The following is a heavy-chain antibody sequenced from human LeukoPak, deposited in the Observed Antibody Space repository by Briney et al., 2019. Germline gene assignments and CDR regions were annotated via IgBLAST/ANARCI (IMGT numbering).Heavy chain of an antibody. V-gene: IGHV3-33*01. Sequence: GGSLRLSYAASGFTFSSYGMHWVRQAPGKGLEWVAVLWYDGSNKYYADSVKGRFTISRDNSKNTLYLQMNSLRAEDTAIYYCARDQSITGTTFYGFDYWGQGTLVTVSS. D-gene: IGHD1-7*01. CDR3: ARDQSITGTTFYGFDY. CDR1: GFTFSSYG. CDR2: LWYDGSNK. J-gene: IGHJ4*02.